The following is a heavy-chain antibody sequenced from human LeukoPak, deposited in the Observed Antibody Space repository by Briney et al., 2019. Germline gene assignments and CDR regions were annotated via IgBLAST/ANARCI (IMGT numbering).Heavy chain of an antibody. Sequence: GRSLRLSCAASGFTFSSYAMHWVRQAPGKGLEWVAVISYDGSNKYYADSVKGRFTISRDNSKNTLYLQMNSLRAEDTAVYYCAKSNRYGSGSTFDYWGQGTLVTVSS. J-gene: IGHJ4*02. CDR3: AKSNRYGSGSTFDY. D-gene: IGHD3-10*01. V-gene: IGHV3-30-3*02. CDR1: GFTFSSYA. CDR2: ISYDGSNK.